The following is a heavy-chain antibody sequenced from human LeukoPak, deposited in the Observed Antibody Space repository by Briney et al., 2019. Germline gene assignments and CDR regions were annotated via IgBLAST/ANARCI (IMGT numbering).Heavy chain of an antibody. J-gene: IGHJ4*02. D-gene: IGHD3-22*01. CDR1: GYTFTGYY. V-gene: IGHV1-2*02. CDR2: INPNSGGT. Sequence: ASVKVSCKASGYTFTGYYMHWVRQAPGQGLGWMGWINPNSGGTNYAQKFQGRVTMTRDTSISTAYMELSRLRSDDTAVYYCARRKGIVVVITDYFDYWGQGTLVTVSS. CDR3: ARRKGIVVVITDYFDY.